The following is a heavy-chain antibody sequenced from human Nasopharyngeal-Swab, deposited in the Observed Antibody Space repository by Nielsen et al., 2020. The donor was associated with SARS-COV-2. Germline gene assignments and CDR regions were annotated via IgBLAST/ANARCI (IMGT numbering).Heavy chain of an antibody. D-gene: IGHD1-14*01. Sequence: GESLKIPCAASGFTFSSYGMHWVRQAPGKGLDWVAVIWYAGSNKYYADSVKGRFTISRDNSKNTLYLQMISLRAEDTAVYYCARERWRDHDFDAWGQGTLVIVSS. CDR2: IWYAGSNK. V-gene: IGHV3-33*01. J-gene: IGHJ4*02. CDR1: GFTFSSYG. CDR3: ARERWRDHDFDA.